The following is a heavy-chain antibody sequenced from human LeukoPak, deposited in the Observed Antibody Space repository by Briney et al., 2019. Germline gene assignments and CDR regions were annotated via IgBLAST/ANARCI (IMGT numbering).Heavy chain of an antibody. V-gene: IGHV3-30*02. Sequence: GGSLRLSCAASGFTFSSYGMHWVRQAPGKGLEWVTFIRNDGRNKYYADSVKGRFTISRDNSKNTLYLHINSLRAEDTAVYYCVKDNPLDYWGQGTLVIVSS. CDR2: IRNDGRNK. CDR1: GFTFSSYG. D-gene: IGHD1-14*01. J-gene: IGHJ4*02. CDR3: VKDNPLDY.